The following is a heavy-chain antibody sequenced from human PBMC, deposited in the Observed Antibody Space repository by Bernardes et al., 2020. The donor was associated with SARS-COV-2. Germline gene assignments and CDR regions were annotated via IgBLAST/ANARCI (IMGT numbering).Heavy chain of an antibody. V-gene: IGHV3-30*03. D-gene: IGHD3-10*01. CDR2: ISAGGDRR. CDR3: AREMFSASYLDN. Sequence: GGSLRLSCAASGFIFNKYGMHWVRQAPHRGLEWVAVISAGGDRRYYADSVKGRLTISRDNSKNTVDLQINSVRDEDTAVYYCAREMFSASYLDNWGLGTLVSVSS. CDR1: GFIFNKYG. J-gene: IGHJ4*02.